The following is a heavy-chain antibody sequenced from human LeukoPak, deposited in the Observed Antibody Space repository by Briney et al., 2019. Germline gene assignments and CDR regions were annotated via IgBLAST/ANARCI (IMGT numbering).Heavy chain of an antibody. CDR3: ASSKLSVVGAFDY. CDR1: GYSFTTYG. CDR2: INAYNGNT. Sequence: ASVKVSCKASGYSFTTYGISWLRQAPGQGLEWMGWINAYNGNTNYAQKLQGRVTMTTDTSTNSAYMELRSLRSDDTAVYYCASSKLSVVGAFDYWGQGTLVTVSS. J-gene: IGHJ4*02. D-gene: IGHD5/OR15-5a*01. V-gene: IGHV1-18*01.